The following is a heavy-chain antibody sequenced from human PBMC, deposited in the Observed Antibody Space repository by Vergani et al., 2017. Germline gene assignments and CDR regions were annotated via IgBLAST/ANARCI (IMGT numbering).Heavy chain of an antibody. CDR3: ARRDYGILTGYRY. V-gene: IGHV1-46*03. Sequence: QVQVVQSGAEVKKSGASVKVSCKTSGYTFSNYYMHWVRQAPGQGLEWMGIINPSVGHTTYAQKFQGRVTMTRDTSTSTVYMELSSLRSEDTAIYYCARRDYGILTGYRYWGQGTLVTVSA. J-gene: IGHJ4*02. CDR1: GYTFSNYY. CDR2: INPSVGHT. D-gene: IGHD3-9*01.